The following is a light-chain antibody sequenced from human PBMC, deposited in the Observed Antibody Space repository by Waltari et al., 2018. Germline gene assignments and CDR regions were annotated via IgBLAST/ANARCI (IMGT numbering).Light chain of an antibody. Sequence: DIQMTQSPSYLTASVGDRLTITCRTSQSISSFLNWYQQKLGKAPKLLIYAASSLQSGVPSRFSGSGSGTDFTLTISSLQPEDFATYYCQQSYSNPLTFGGGTKVEIK. CDR3: QQSYSNPLT. J-gene: IGKJ4*01. CDR2: AAS. V-gene: IGKV1-39*01. CDR1: QSISSF.